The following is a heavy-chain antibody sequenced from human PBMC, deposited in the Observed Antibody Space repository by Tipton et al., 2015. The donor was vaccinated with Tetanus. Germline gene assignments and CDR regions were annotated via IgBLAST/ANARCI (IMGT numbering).Heavy chain of an antibody. V-gene: IGHV1-69*01. J-gene: IGHJ4*02. CDR2: IIPIFGTA. CDR3: ARSHSIAAAGDDRYYFDY. CDR1: GGTFSSYA. D-gene: IGHD6-13*01. Sequence: QLVQSGAEVKKPGSSVKVSCKASGGTFSSYAISWVRQAPGQGLEWMGGIIPIFGTANYAQKFQGRVTITADESTSTAYMELSSLRSEDPAVYYCARSHSIAAAGDDRYYFDYWGQGTLVTVSS.